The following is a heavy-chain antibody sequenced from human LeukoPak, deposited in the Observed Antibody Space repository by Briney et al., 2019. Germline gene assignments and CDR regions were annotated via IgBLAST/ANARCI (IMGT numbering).Heavy chain of an antibody. J-gene: IGHJ4*02. D-gene: IGHD2-2*01. Sequence: GASVKVSCKASGYTFINFGISWVRQAPGQRLEWMGWISTYNGNTEYAKKFQGRVTMTTDTSTSTAYMELRSLRSDDTAVYYCAREGRYQLRVAPFDYWGQGTLVTVSS. CDR2: ISTYNGNT. CDR3: AREGRYQLRVAPFDY. CDR1: GYTFINFG. V-gene: IGHV1-18*01.